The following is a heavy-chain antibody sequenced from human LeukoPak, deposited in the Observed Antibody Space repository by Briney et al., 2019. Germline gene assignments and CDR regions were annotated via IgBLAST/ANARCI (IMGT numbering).Heavy chain of an antibody. V-gene: IGHV3-23*01. Sequence: AGGSLRLSCATSGFTFSSYAMSWVRQAPGKGLEWVPGIGASGGSTYYADSVKGRFTISRDNSKNTLYLQMNSLRTEDTAVYYCAKAEGYDILTGLDYWGQGTLVTVSS. D-gene: IGHD3-9*01. J-gene: IGHJ4*02. CDR2: IGASGGST. CDR3: AKAEGYDILTGLDY. CDR1: GFTFSSYA.